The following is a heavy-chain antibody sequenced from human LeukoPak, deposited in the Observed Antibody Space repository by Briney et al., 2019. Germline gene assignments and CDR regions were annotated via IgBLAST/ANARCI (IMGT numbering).Heavy chain of an antibody. CDR1: GFTFSSYA. V-gene: IGHV3-23*01. CDR3: AKKESYYYGSGSDYFDY. Sequence: GGSLRLSCAASGFTFSSYAMSWVRQAPGKGLEWVSAISGSGGSPYYADSVRGRFTISRDNSKNTLYLQMNSVRAEDTAVYYCAKKESYYYGSGSDYFDYWGQGTRVTVSS. CDR2: ISGSGGSP. J-gene: IGHJ4*02. D-gene: IGHD3-10*01.